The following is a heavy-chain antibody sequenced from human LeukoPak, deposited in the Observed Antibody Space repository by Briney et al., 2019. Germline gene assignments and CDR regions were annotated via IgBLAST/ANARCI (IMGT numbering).Heavy chain of an antibody. CDR1: GYTFTGYY. V-gene: IGHV1-2*02. D-gene: IGHD4-17*01. CDR3: ARDLRTVRLGFY. Sequence: ASVNVSCKASGYTFTGYYMHWVPQAPGQGLECMGWINPNSGGTNYAQKFQGRVTMTRDTSISTAYMELSRLRSDDTAVYYCARDLRTVRLGFYWGQGTLVTVSS. J-gene: IGHJ4*02. CDR2: INPNSGGT.